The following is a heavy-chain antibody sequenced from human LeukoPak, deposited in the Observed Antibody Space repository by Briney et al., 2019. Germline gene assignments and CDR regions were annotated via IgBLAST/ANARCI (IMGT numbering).Heavy chain of an antibody. CDR1: GYTFTSYY. V-gene: IGHV1-46*01. CDR3: ARDHVLLWFGELLYDY. J-gene: IGHJ4*02. D-gene: IGHD3-10*01. CDR2: INPSGGST. Sequence: ASVKVSCKASGYTFTSYYMHWVRQAPGQGLEWMGIINPSGGSTSYAQKFQGRVTMTRDMSTSTVYMELSSLRSEDTAVYYCARDHVLLWFGELLYDYWGQGTLVTVSS.